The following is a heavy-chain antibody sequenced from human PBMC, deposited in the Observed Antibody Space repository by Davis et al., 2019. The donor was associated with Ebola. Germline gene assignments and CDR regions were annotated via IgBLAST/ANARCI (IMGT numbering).Heavy chain of an antibody. CDR2: ISGSGGST. CDR1: GFTFSDYY. V-gene: IGHV3-23*01. Sequence: PGGSLRLSCAASGFTFSDYYMSWIRQAPGKGLEWVSAISGSGGSTYYADSVKGRFTISRDNSKNTLYLQMNSLRAEDTAVYYCATATTALAPFDYWGQGTLVTVSS. J-gene: IGHJ4*02. D-gene: IGHD4-11*01. CDR3: ATATTALAPFDY.